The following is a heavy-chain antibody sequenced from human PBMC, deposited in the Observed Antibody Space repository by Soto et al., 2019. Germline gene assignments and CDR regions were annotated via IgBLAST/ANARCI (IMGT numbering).Heavy chain of an antibody. V-gene: IGHV4-30-4*01. CDR3: ARERRGGYWFDP. Sequence: PSETLSLTCTVSGGSISSGDYYWSWIRQPPGKGLEWIGYIYYSGITYYNPSLKSRVTISVDTSKNQFSLKLSSVTAADTAVYYCARERRGGYWFDPWGQGTLVTVS. J-gene: IGHJ5*02. CDR1: GGSISSGDYY. CDR2: IYYSGIT.